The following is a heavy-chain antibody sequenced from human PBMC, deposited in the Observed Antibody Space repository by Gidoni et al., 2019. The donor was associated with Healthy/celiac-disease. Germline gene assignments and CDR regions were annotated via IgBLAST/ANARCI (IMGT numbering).Heavy chain of an antibody. J-gene: IGHJ4*02. Sequence: QVQLQQPGPGRVKPAQTLSLTCAISGDSVSSNSAAWNWIRQSTSRGLAWLGRTYYRAKWSIDYAVAVKRRITINPDTAKNRFSLQLNSVAPEGTAVYYCARGSSWSSEFDYWGQGTLVTVSS. CDR2: TYYRAKWSI. CDR3: ARGSSWSSEFDY. V-gene: IGHV6-1*01. D-gene: IGHD6-25*01. CDR1: GDSVSSNSAA.